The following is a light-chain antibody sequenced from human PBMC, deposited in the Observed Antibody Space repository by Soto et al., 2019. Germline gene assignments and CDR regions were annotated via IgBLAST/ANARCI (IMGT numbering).Light chain of an antibody. V-gene: IGKV1-5*01. J-gene: IGKJ1*01. CDR3: QRYNSKSRT. CDR2: DAS. Sequence: DIQMTQSPSTLSASVGDRVTLTCRASENVNHWVAWYQQKPGRAPKFLIYDASILESGVPSRFSGRGSGTEFTLTISSLQPDDVGTYYGQRYNSKSRTFGQGTKVDIK. CDR1: ENVNHW.